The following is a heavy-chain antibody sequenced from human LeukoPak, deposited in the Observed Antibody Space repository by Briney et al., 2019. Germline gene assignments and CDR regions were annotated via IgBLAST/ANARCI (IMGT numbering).Heavy chain of an antibody. CDR1: GYTFTGYY. V-gene: IGHV1-2*02. Sequence: GASVKVSCKASGYTFTGYYMHWVRQAPGQGLEWMGWINPNSGGTNYAQKFQGRVTMTRDTSISTAYMELSRLRSDDTAVYYCAGDQDITIFGVVIIEAGYWGQGTLVTVSS. D-gene: IGHD3-3*01. CDR2: INPNSGGT. CDR3: AGDQDITIFGVVIIEAGY. J-gene: IGHJ4*02.